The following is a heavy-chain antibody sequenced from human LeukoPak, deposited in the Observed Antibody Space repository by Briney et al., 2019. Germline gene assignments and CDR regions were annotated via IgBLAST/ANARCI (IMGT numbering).Heavy chain of an antibody. J-gene: IGHJ4*02. CDR1: GFTFSGSA. CDR2: IRSRANSYAT. CDR3: TATYYYGSGSYFTPDY. Sequence: PGGSLRLSCAASGFTFSGSAMHWVRQASGKGLEWVGRIRSRANSYATAYAASVKGRFTISRDDSKNTAYLPMNSLKTEDTAVYYCTATYYYGSGSYFTPDYWGQGTPVTVSS. D-gene: IGHD3-10*01. V-gene: IGHV3-73*01.